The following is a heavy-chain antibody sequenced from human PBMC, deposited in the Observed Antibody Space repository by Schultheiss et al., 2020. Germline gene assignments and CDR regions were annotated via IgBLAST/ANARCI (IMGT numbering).Heavy chain of an antibody. V-gene: IGHV1-8*01. CDR1: GYTFTSYD. CDR3: ARGYYYTMDV. CDR2: INPNSDGT. Sequence: ASVKVSCKASGYTFTSYDINWVRQAPGQGLEWMGWINPNSDGTNYAQKFQGRVTMTRDTSISTAYMELSSLRSEDTAVYYCARGYYYTMDVWGQGTTVTVSS. J-gene: IGHJ6*02.